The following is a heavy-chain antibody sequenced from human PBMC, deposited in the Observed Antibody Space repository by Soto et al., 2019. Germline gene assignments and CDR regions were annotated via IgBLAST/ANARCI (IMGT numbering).Heavy chain of an antibody. CDR2: ISGSGGST. CDR3: ARHSGYGVLGDY. Sequence: EVQLLESGGGLVQPGGSLRLSCAASGFTFTSYAMSWVRQAPGKGLEWVSAISGSGGSTYYADSVKGQFTISRDNSKNTLYLQMNSLRAEDTAVYYCARHSGYGVLGDYWGQGTLVTVSS. J-gene: IGHJ4*02. D-gene: IGHD5-12*01. V-gene: IGHV3-23*01. CDR1: GFTFTSYA.